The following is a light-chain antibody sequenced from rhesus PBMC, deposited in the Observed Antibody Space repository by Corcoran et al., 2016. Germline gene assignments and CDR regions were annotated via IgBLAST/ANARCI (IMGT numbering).Light chain of an antibody. Sequence: DIQMTQSPSSLSASVGDTVTITCRASQGISSWLAWYQQKPGKAPKLLFSKASSLQSGVPSRFSGSGSGTDFTLTISSLQSEDFATYYCQQYSSRPLTFGGGTRVELK. J-gene: IGKJ4*01. CDR3: QQYSSRPLT. CDR2: KAS. V-gene: IGKV1-22*01. CDR1: QGISSW.